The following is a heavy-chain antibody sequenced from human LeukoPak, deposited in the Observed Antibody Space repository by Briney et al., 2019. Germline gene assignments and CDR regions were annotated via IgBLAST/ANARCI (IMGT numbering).Heavy chain of an antibody. J-gene: IGHJ4*02. D-gene: IGHD3-22*01. CDR1: GGSISNTGDY. CDR2: ISHSGTT. V-gene: IGHV4-39*01. Sequence: SEILSLTCTVSGGSISNTGDYWGWIRQSPGKGLEWIGTISHSGTTYSNPSLTGRVTISADTSKNQFSLRLTSVTAAETAVYFCARHTSIIVINSWGQGTLVSVSS. CDR3: ARHTSIIVINS.